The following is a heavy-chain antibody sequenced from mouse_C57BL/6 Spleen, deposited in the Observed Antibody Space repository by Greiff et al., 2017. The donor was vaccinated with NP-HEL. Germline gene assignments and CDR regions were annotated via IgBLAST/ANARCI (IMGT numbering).Heavy chain of an antibody. J-gene: IGHJ3*01. Sequence: EVMLVESEGGLVQPGSSMKLSCTASGFTFSDYYMAWVRQVPEKGLEWVANINYDGSSTYYLDSLKSRFIISRDNAKNILYLQMSSLKSEDTATYYCARGYYDYDGFAYWGQGTLVTVSA. D-gene: IGHD2-4*01. V-gene: IGHV5-16*01. CDR3: ARGYYDYDGFAY. CDR2: INYDGSST. CDR1: GFTFSDYY.